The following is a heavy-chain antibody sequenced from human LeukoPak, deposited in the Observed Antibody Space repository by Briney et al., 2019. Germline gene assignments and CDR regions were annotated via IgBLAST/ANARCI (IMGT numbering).Heavy chain of an antibody. CDR1: GGSISSYY. CDR3: ARVYGGYYDTSGYYTRKWFDP. Sequence: SETLSLTCTVSGGSISSYYWSWIRQPPGKGLEWIGYIYYSGTTNYNPSLKSRVAISLDTSKNHFSLKLSSVAAADTVVYYCARVYGGYYDTSGYYTRKWFDPWGQGTLVTVSS. CDR2: IYYSGTT. J-gene: IGHJ5*02. V-gene: IGHV4-59*01. D-gene: IGHD3-22*01.